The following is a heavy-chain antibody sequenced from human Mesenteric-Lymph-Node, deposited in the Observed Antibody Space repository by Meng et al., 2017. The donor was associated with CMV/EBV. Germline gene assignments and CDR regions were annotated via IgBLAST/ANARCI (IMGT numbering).Heavy chain of an antibody. CDR3: ARPHYYGSGSSPWFDP. V-gene: IGHV4-39*01. J-gene: IGHJ5*02. CDR2: IYYSGST. CDR1: GGSISSGSYY. D-gene: IGHD3-10*01. Sequence: QVQLQESGPGLVKPSQTLPLTCAVSGGSISSGSYYWNWIRQPPGKGLEWIGSIYYSGSTYYNPSLKSRVTISVDTSKNQFSLKLSSVTAADTAVYYCARPHYYGSGSSPWFDPWGQGTLVTVSS.